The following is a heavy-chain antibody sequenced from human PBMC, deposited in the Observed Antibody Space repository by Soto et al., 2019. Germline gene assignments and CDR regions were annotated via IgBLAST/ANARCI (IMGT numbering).Heavy chain of an antibody. Sequence: QLQLQESGPGLVKPSETLSLTCTVSGGSISSSSYYWGWIRQPPGKGLEWIGSIYYSGRTYYNPSLKSRVTISVDTAKTHFSLKLSSVTAADTAVYYCARHAPKYSSGWHNWGQGTPVTVSS. CDR2: IYYSGRT. J-gene: IGHJ4*02. V-gene: IGHV4-39*01. CDR3: ARHAPKYSSGWHN. CDR1: GGSISSSSYY. D-gene: IGHD6-19*01.